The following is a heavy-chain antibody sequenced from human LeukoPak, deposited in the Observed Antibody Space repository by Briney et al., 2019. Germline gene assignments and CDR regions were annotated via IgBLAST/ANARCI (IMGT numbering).Heavy chain of an antibody. J-gene: IGHJ5*02. V-gene: IGHV3-48*04. CDR3: ARDRKQQVGTTWFDP. D-gene: IGHD6-13*01. Sequence: GGSLRLSCAASGFTFSSYWMSWVRQAPGKGLEWVSYISSSSSTIYYADSVKGRFTISRDNAKNSLYLQMNSLRAEDTAVYYCARDRKQQVGTTWFDPWGQGTLVTVSS. CDR1: GFTFSSYW. CDR2: ISSSSSTI.